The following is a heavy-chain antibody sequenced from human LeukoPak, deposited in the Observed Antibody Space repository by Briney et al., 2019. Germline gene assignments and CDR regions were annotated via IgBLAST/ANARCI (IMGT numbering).Heavy chain of an antibody. J-gene: IGHJ6*03. CDR2: IYYSGST. V-gene: IGHV4-30-4*08. CDR1: GGSISSGSYY. Sequence: SETLSLTCTVSGGSISSGSYYWSWIRQPPGKGLEWIGYIYYSGSTYYNPSLKSRVTISVDTSKNQFSLKLSSVTAADTAVYYCARYYSLYYYMDVWGKGTTVTVSS. CDR3: ARYYSLYYYMDV. D-gene: IGHD3-10*01.